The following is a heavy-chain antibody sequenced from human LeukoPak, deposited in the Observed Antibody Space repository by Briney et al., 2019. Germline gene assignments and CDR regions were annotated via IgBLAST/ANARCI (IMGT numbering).Heavy chain of an antibody. J-gene: IGHJ6*02. Sequence: SETLSLTCTVSGGSISSYFWSWIRQSTGKGLEWIGLMYHSGSTNYNPSLKSRVIMSQDTSTNQFSLQVNSVTAADSAVYYCARSFRGYSQGYYYYAMDVWGQGTTVTVFS. CDR3: ARSFRGYSQGYYYYAMDV. CDR1: GGSISSYF. CDR2: MYHSGST. D-gene: IGHD5-18*01. V-gene: IGHV4-59*01.